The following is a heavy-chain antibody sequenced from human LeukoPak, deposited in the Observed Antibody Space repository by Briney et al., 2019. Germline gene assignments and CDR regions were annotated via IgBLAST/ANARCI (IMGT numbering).Heavy chain of an antibody. V-gene: IGHV3-33*01. CDR2: VWYEGTRK. CDR3: ARYTDTTSHYGLFDP. CDR1: GFTFTGYG. D-gene: IGHD4-17*01. J-gene: IGHJ5*02. Sequence: GGSLRLSCAASGFTFTGYGFHWVRHAPGKGLEWVGVVWYEGTRKYYADSVKGRFTVSRDKSENTVYLQISGLRAEDTAVYYCARYTDTTSHYGLFDPWGQGTLVTVSS.